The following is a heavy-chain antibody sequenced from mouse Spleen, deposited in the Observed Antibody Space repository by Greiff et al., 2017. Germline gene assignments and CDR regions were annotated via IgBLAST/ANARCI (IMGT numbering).Heavy chain of an antibody. CDR3: ARSRQLSPFAY. CDR2: IRNKANGYTT. V-gene: IGHV7-3*01. Sequence: EVQRVESGGGLVQPGGSLSLSCAASGFTFTDYYMSWVRQPPGKALEWLGFIRNKANGYTTEYSASVKGRFTISRDNSQSILYLQMNALRAEDSATYYCARSRQLSPFAYWGQGTLVTVSA. J-gene: IGHJ3*01. CDR1: GFTFTDYY. D-gene: IGHD3-2*02.